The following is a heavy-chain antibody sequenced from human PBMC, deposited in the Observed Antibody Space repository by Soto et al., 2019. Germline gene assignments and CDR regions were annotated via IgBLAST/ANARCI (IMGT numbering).Heavy chain of an antibody. CDR3: AREPGLEPHYYYGMDV. J-gene: IGHJ6*02. CDR1: GGSVRSGRYY. CDR2: VYYSGNT. D-gene: IGHD1-1*01. V-gene: IGHV4-61*01. Sequence: QVQLQESGPGLVRPSETLSLTCTVSGGSVRSGRYYWGWIRQPPGKGLEWIGYVYYSGNTNYNPSLKSRAIISIDTFNDQFFLKLTSVTAADTAKYYCAREPGLEPHYYYGMDVWGQGTTVTVSS.